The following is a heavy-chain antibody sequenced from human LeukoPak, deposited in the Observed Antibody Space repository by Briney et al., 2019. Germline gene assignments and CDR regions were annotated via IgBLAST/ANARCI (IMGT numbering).Heavy chain of an antibody. CDR2: IYYSGST. J-gene: IGHJ5*02. Sequence: SGTLSLTCTVSGGSISSSSYYWGWIRQPPGKGLEWIGSIYYSGSTYYNPSLKSRVTISVDTSKNQFSLKLSSVTAADTAVYYCARGTPIDPWGQGTLVTVSS. V-gene: IGHV4-39*07. CDR3: ARGTPIDP. CDR1: GGSISSSSYY.